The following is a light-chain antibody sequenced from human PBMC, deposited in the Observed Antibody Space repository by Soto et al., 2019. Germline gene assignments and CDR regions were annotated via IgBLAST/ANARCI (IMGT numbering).Light chain of an antibody. CDR2: GVS. J-gene: IGLJ3*02. V-gene: IGLV2-14*03. CDR1: SSDVGLYTY. Sequence: QSALTQPASVSGSPGQSITISCTGTSSDVGLYTYVSWYQQYPGKAPKLMIYGVSNRPSGTSPRFSGSKSGNTASLTISGLQVEDEADYYCSSYTSSNTLVFGGGTKLTVL. CDR3: SSYTSSNTLV.